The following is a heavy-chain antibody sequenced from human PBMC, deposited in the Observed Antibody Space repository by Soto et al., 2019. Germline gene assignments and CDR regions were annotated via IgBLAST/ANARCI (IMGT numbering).Heavy chain of an antibody. D-gene: IGHD3-22*01. CDR2: INPSGGST. Sequence: ASVKVSCKASGYTFTSYYMHWVRQAPGQGLEWMGIINPSGGSTSYAQKFQGRVTMTRDTSTSTVYMELSSLRSEDTAVYYCARGEYYYDSSGYYLDYWGQGTLVTVSS. CDR1: GYTFTSYY. J-gene: IGHJ4*02. CDR3: ARGEYYYDSSGYYLDY. V-gene: IGHV1-46*01.